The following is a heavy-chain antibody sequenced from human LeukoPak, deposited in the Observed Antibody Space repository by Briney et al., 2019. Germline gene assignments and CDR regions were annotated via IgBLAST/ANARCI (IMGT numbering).Heavy chain of an antibody. D-gene: IGHD3-10*01. V-gene: IGHV4-34*01. J-gene: IGHJ5*02. CDR2: INHSGST. CDR1: GGSFSGYH. Sequence: SETLSLTCAVYGGSFSGYHWSWIRQPPGKGLEWIGEINHSGSTNYNPSLKSRVTISVDTSKNQFSLKLSSVTAADTAVYYCARVRPPYYYGSGSYYNWWFDPWGQGTLVTVSS. CDR3: ARVRPPYYYGSGSYYNWWFDP.